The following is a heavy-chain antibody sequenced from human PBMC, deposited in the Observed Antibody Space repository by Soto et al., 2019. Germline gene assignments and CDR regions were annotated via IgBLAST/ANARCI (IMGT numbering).Heavy chain of an antibody. CDR2: FDPEDGET. J-gene: IGHJ4*02. V-gene: IGHV1-24*01. CDR1: GYTLTELS. CDR3: ATTDYYYDSSGYYL. D-gene: IGHD3-22*01. Sequence: VKVSCKVSGYTLTELSMHWVRQAPGKGLEWMGGFDPEDGETIYAQKFQGRVTMTEDTSTDTAYMELSSLRSEDTAVYYCATTDYYYDSSGYYLWGQGTLVTVSS.